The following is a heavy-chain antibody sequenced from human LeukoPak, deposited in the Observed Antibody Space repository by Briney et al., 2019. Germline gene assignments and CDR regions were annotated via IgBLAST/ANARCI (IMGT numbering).Heavy chain of an antibody. V-gene: IGHV3-30*03. D-gene: IGHD4-17*01. CDR2: ISYDGSNK. CDR1: GFTFTSYV. J-gene: IGHJ5*02. CDR3: ARDQGTEIDYGGYVGWFDP. Sequence: GGSLRLSCAASGFTFTSYVIHWVRQAPGKGLQWVALISYDGSNKYYADSVKGRFTISRDNSKNTLYLQMNSLRDEDTAVYYCARDQGTEIDYGGYVGWFDPWGQGTLVTVSS.